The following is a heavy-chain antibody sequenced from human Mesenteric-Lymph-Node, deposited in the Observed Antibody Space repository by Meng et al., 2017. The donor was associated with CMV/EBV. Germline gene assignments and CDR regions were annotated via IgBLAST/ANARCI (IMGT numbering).Heavy chain of an antibody. Sequence: ASVKVSCKTSGYTFSSYGITWVRQAPGQGLEWMGWISGYNGYTFYAQNLQGRVTMTTDTSTTTTYMELGSLRSDDTAVYYCARKWDDAFDIWGQGTMVTVSS. CDR2: ISGYNGYT. CDR1: GYTFSSYG. CDR3: ARKWDDAFDI. J-gene: IGHJ3*02. D-gene: IGHD1-26*01. V-gene: IGHV1-18*01.